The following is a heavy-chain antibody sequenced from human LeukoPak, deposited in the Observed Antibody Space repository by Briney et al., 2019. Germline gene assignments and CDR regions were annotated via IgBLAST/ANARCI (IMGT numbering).Heavy chain of an antibody. CDR2: IYYSGST. D-gene: IGHD3-22*01. Sequence: SETLSLTCTVSGGSISSSSYYWGWIRQPPGKGLEWIGSIYYSGSTYYNPSLKSRVTISVDTSKNQFSLKLSSATAADTAVYYCARTVMYYYDSSAGNWFDPWGQGTLVTVSS. CDR3: ARTVMYYYDSSAGNWFDP. V-gene: IGHV4-39*01. CDR1: GGSISSSSYY. J-gene: IGHJ5*02.